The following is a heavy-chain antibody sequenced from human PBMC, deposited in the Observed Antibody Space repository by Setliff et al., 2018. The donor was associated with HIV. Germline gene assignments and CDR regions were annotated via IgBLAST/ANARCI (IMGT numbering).Heavy chain of an antibody. D-gene: IGHD3-10*01. CDR1: GGSLSGYY. CDR2: VYHTGST. CDR3: ARVGYHGSGRYSFDY. J-gene: IGHJ4*02. V-gene: IGHV4-34*01. Sequence: SETLSLTCAVYGGSLSGYYWGWIRQPPGKGLEWIGNVYHTGSTYYNPSLKSRVTISADTSKNQFSLNLSSVTAAETAVYYCARVGYHGSGRYSFDYWGQGTLVTVSS.